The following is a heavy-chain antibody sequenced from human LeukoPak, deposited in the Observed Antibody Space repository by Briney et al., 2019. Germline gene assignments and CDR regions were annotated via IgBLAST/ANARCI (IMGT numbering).Heavy chain of an antibody. CDR3: ARGASGYSYGTFDY. Sequence: SETLSLTCTVSGGSISSYYWSWIRQPPGKGLGWIGYIYYSGSTNYNPSLKSRVTISVDTSKNQFSLKLSSVTAADTAVYYCARGASGYSYGTFDYWGQGTLVTVSS. D-gene: IGHD5-18*01. CDR1: GGSISSYY. V-gene: IGHV4-59*08. CDR2: IYYSGST. J-gene: IGHJ4*02.